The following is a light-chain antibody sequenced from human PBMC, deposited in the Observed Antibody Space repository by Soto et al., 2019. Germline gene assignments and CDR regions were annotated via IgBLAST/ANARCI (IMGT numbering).Light chain of an antibody. J-gene: IGKJ1*01. CDR2: GAS. CDR3: QHYNSFSGT. Sequence: EIVMTQSPATLSVSPGEGATLSCRASQSVSSKLAWYQQKPGQAPRLLIYGASTRATGIPARFSGSGSGTEFTLTISSLQPDDFATYYCQHYNSFSGTFGQGTKVDIK. CDR1: QSVSSK. V-gene: IGKV3-15*01.